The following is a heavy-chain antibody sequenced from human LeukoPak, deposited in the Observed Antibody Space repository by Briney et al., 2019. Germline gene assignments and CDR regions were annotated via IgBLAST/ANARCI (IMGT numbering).Heavy chain of an antibody. CDR1: GGSISSGDYY. J-gene: IGHJ4*02. CDR3: ARARDGYYTLDY. CDR2: IYYSGST. V-gene: IGHV4-30-4*08. D-gene: IGHD5-24*01. Sequence: SQTLSLTCTVSGGSISSGDYYWSWLRQPPGTGLEWIGYIYYSGSTYYNPSLKSRVTISVDTSKNQFSLKLSSVTAADTAVYYCARARDGYYTLDYWGRGTLVGVSS.